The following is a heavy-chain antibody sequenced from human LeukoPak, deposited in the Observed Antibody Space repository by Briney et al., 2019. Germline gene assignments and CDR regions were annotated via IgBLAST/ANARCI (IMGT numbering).Heavy chain of an antibody. CDR3: ARGMTGITAFDY. CDR1: GGSISSGGYY. CDR2: IYHSESA. Sequence: TLSLTCTVSGGSISSGGYYWSWIRQPPGKGLEWIGYIYHSESAFYNPTLKSRVTISVDRSKNQFSLKLTSVTAADTAVYYCARGMTGITAFDYWGQGTLVTVSS. D-gene: IGHD1-1*01. V-gene: IGHV4-30-2*01. J-gene: IGHJ4*02.